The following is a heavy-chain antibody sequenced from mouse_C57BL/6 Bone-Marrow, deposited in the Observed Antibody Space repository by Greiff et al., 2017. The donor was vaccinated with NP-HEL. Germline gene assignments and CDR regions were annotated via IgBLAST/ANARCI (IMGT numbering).Heavy chain of an antibody. J-gene: IGHJ2*01. CDR3: TTTYYSNFLGY. CDR1: GFNIKDDY. CDR2: IDPENGDT. Sequence: EVQLVESGAELVRPGASVKLSCTASGFNIKDDYMHWVKQRPEQGLEWIGWIDPENGDTEYASKFQGKATITADTSSNTAYLQLSSLTSEDTAVYYCTTTYYSNFLGYWGQGTTLTVSS. V-gene: IGHV14-4*01. D-gene: IGHD2-5*01.